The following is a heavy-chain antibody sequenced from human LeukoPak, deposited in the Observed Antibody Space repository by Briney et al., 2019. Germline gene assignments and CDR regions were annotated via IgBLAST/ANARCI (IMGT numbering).Heavy chain of an antibody. CDR1: GFTFSDYY. Sequence: GGSLRLSCAASGFTFSDYYMSWIRHAPGKGLEWVSYISSSGSTIYYADSVKGRFTISRDNAKNSLYLQMNSLRAEDTAVYYCARDLGAWDYYMDVWGKGTTVTVSS. V-gene: IGHV3-11*01. D-gene: IGHD7-27*01. CDR3: ARDLGAWDYYMDV. J-gene: IGHJ6*03. CDR2: ISSSGSTI.